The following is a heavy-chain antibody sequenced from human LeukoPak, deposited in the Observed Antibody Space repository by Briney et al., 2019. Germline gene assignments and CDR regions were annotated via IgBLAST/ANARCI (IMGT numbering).Heavy chain of an antibody. D-gene: IGHD4-17*01. CDR1: GYTLTELS. CDR3: ARRVMTTVTTSSYYYYYMDV. Sequence: RASVKVSCKVSGYTLTELSMHWVRQAPGKGLEWMGGFDPEDGETIYAQKFQGRVTMTEDTSTDTAYMELSSLRSEDTAVYYCARRVMTTVTTSSYYYYYMDVWGKGTTVTVSS. CDR2: FDPEDGET. V-gene: IGHV1-24*01. J-gene: IGHJ6*03.